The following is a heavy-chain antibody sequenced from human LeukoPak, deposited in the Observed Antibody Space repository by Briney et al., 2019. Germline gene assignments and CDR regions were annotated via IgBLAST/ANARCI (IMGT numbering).Heavy chain of an antibody. CDR3: AREGAEYSSSSGHPYYYYGMDV. V-gene: IGHV3-48*01. CDR2: ISSSSSTI. D-gene: IGHD6-6*01. CDR1: GLTFSDHY. J-gene: IGHJ6*02. Sequence: GGSLRLSCAASGLTFSDHYMDWVRQAPGKGLEWVSYISSSSSTIYYADSVKGRFAISRDNAKNSLYLQMNSLRAEDTAVYYCAREGAEYSSSSGHPYYYYGMDVWGQGTTVTVSS.